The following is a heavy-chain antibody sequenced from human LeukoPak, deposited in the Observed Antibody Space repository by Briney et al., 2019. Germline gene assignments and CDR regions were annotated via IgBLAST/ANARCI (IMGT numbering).Heavy chain of an antibody. CDR1: GFTFSSYA. V-gene: IGHV3-30*04. CDR2: ISYDGSNK. CDR3: ARDSTVTGLFDY. J-gene: IGHJ4*02. D-gene: IGHD4-17*01. Sequence: PGGSLRLSCAASGFTFSSYAMHWVRQAPGKGLEWVAVISYDGSNKKYADSVKGRFTISRDNSKNTLYLQMNSLRADDTAVYYCARDSTVTGLFDYWAREPWSPSPQ.